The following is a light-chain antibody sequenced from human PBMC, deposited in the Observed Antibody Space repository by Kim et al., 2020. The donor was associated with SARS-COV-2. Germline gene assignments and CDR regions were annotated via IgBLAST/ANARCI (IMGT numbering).Light chain of an antibody. CDR3: GADHGSGSNFVYV. CDR2: VGTGGIVG. CDR1: SGYSNYK. V-gene: IGLV9-49*01. Sequence: QPVLTQPPSASASLGASVTLTCTLSSGYSNYKVDWYQQRPGKGPRFVMRVGTGGIVGSKGDGIPDRFSVLGSGLNRYLTIKNIQEEDESDYHCGADHGSGSNFVYVCRAGTKVTVL. J-gene: IGLJ1*01.